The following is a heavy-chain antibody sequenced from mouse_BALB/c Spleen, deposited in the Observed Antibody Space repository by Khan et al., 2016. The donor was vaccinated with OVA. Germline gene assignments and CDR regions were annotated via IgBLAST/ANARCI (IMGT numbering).Heavy chain of an antibody. CDR1: GFSLSSYC. J-gene: IGHJ3*01. V-gene: IGHV2-9*02. D-gene: IGHD1-1*01. CDR2: IWAGGST. CDR3: ARAFYYGAWFAY. Sequence: QVQLKQSGPGLVAPSQTLSITCTVSGFSLSSYCVHWVRQPPGKGLEWLGVIWAGGSTNHNSALMSRLSTSKDNSKSQVSLKMNSLQTDDTAMYCCARAFYYGAWFAYWGQGTLVTVSA.